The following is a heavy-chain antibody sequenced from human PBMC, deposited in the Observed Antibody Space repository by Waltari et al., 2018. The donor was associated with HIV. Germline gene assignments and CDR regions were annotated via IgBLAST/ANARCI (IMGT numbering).Heavy chain of an antibody. V-gene: IGHV3-33*01. Sequence: QVQLVESGGGVVQPGRSLRPSCAASGFTFSSSGMHWVRQAPGKGLEWVAVIWYDGSNKYYADSVKGRFTISRDNSKNTLYLQMNSLRAEDTAVYYCARDDPLYSSSWLPGGYWGQGTLVTVSS. CDR3: ARDDPLYSSSWLPGGY. CDR2: IWYDGSNK. J-gene: IGHJ4*02. D-gene: IGHD6-13*01. CDR1: GFTFSSSG.